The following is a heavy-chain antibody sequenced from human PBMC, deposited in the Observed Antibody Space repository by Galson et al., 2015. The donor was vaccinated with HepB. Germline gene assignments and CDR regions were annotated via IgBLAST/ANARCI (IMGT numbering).Heavy chain of an antibody. J-gene: IGHJ6*03. CDR3: ARGRPSRGYGHYYYYMDV. CDR2: INHTGST. D-gene: IGHD6-25*01. V-gene: IGHV4-34*01. Sequence: ETLSLTCAVYGGSFSGYYWSWIRQPPGKGLEWIGEINHTGSTNYNPSLKSRVTISVDTSKNQFSLKLSSVTAADTAVYYCARGRPSRGYGHYYYYMDVWGKGTTVTVSS. CDR1: GGSFSGYY.